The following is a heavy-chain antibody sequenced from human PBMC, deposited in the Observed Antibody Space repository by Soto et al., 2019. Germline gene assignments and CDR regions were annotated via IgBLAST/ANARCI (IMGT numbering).Heavy chain of an antibody. CDR1: GYTFTSYA. D-gene: IGHD6-13*01. J-gene: IGHJ6*02. CDR2: IIPIFGTA. CDR3: ARDFSQQLVLEYYYYGMDV. V-gene: IGHV1-69*13. Sequence: SVKVSCKASGYTFTSYAISWVRQAPGQGLEWMGGIIPIFGTANYAQKFQGRVTITADESTSTAYMELSSLRSEDTAVYYCARDFSQQLVLEYYYYGMDVWGQGTTVTVSS.